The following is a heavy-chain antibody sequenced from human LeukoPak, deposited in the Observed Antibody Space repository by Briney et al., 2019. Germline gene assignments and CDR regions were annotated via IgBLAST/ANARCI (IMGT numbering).Heavy chain of an antibody. J-gene: IGHJ3*02. V-gene: IGHV1-18*01. CDR3: AREWNYYDSSGPDAFGI. CDR1: GYIFAHNG. D-gene: IGHD3-22*01. CDR2: ISAYNGNT. Sequence: ASVKVSCKTSGYIFAHNGISWVRQAPGQGPEWMGWISAYNGNTNYAQKLQGRVTMTTDTSTSTAYMELRSLRSDDTAVYYCAREWNYYDSSGPDAFGIWGQGTMVTVSS.